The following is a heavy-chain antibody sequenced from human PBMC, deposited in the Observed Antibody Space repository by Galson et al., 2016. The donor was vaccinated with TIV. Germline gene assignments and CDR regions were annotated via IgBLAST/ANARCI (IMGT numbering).Heavy chain of an antibody. CDR2: VYAGGST. D-gene: IGHD4-23*01. J-gene: IGHJ3*02. CDR1: GGSISSYY. Sequence: LSLTCTVSGGSISSYYWSWIRQPAGRGLEWIGRVYAGGSTIYNPSLMSRLTISVDTSKNQLSLKLTSVTAADTAIYYCAREGAVRWPSNGFDIWGQGTMVTISS. CDR3: AREGAVRWPSNGFDI. V-gene: IGHV4-4*07.